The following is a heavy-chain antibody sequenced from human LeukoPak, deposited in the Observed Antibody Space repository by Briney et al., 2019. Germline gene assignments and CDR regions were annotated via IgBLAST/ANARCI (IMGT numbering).Heavy chain of an antibody. Sequence: PSETLSLTCTVSGGSISSTDYYWGWIRQPPGKGLEWIGSIYYTGSAYYNPSLKSRVTISVDTSKNQFSLKLSSVTAADTAVYYCAREVFYCTNGVCSDWFDPWGQGTLVTVSS. J-gene: IGHJ5*02. CDR1: GGSISSTDYY. V-gene: IGHV4-39*07. CDR2: IYYTGSA. CDR3: AREVFYCTNGVCSDWFDP. D-gene: IGHD2-8*01.